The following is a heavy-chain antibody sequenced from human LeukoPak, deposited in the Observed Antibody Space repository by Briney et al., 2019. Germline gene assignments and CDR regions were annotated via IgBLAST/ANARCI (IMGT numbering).Heavy chain of an antibody. D-gene: IGHD1-7*01. J-gene: IGHJ4*02. V-gene: IGHV3-66*02. Sequence: GGSLRLSCAASGFNMSSNYMSWVRQAPGKGLEWVSVIYSGGSTCYADSVKGRFTISRDNSKNTLYLQMNSLSAEDTAVYYSARQLELRYWGQGTLVTVSS. CDR3: ARQLELRY. CDR1: GFNMSSNY. CDR2: IYSGGST.